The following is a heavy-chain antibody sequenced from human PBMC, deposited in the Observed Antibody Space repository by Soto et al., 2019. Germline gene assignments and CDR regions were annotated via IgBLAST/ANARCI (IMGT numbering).Heavy chain of an antibody. J-gene: IGHJ4*02. D-gene: IGHD6-13*01. CDR2: IYYSGST. CDR3: ARIRNQAGLKIDY. CDR1: GGSISSSSYY. V-gene: IGHV4-39*01. Sequence: PSETLSLTCTVSGGSISSSSYYWGWIRQPPGKGLEWIGSIYYSGSTYYSPSLKSRVTISVDTSKNQFSLKLSSVTAADTAVYYCARIRNQAGLKIDYWGQGTLVTVSS.